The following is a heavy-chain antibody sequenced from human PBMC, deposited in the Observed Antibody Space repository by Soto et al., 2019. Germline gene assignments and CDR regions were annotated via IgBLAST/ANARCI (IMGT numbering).Heavy chain of an antibody. CDR2: IIPLFGTE. Sequence: ASVKVSCKASGGSFSTYASNWLRQAPGQGLEWMGGIIPLFGTENYAQNFQDRFTLTADKSTTTAYMEVRRLRSEDTAVYHCANGFWSGPIAHYFDYWGQGTLVTVSS. J-gene: IGHJ4*01. CDR1: GGSFSTYA. CDR3: ANGFWSGPIAHYFDY. D-gene: IGHD3-3*01. V-gene: IGHV1-69*06.